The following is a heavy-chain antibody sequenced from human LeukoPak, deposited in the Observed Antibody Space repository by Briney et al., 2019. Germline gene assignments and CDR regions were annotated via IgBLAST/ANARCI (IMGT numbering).Heavy chain of an antibody. D-gene: IGHD1-26*01. J-gene: IGHJ4*02. CDR3: ARDRSGTYF. CDR1: GFTFSSYA. CDR2: IDTTDSGT. Sequence: GRSLRLSCAASGFTFSSYAMHWVRQAPGKGLEWVSLIDTTDSGTYYADSVKGRFTISRDNSKNTLYLQMNGLRADDTAVYYCARDRSGTYFWGQGSLVTVSS. V-gene: IGHV3-23*01.